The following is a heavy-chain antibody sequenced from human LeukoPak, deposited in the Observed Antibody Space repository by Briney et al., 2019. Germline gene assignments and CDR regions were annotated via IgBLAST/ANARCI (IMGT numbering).Heavy chain of an antibody. CDR2: TSGSGGST. CDR1: GFTFSSYA. V-gene: IGHV3-23*01. Sequence: GGSLRLSCAASGFTFSSYAMSWVRQAPGKGLEWVSGTSGSGGSTYYAYSVKGRFTISRDNSKNALYLQMNSLRAEDTAVYYCAKQQLVNWFDPWGRGTLVTVSS. CDR3: AKQQLVNWFDP. J-gene: IGHJ5*02. D-gene: IGHD6-13*01.